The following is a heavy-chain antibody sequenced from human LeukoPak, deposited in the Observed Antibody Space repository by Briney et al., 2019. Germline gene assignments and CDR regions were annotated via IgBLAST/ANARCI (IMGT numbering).Heavy chain of an antibody. D-gene: IGHD5-18*01. J-gene: IGHJ5*02. V-gene: IGHV1-2*02. CDR3: ARGWSGGYSYGSYNWFDP. CDR1: GYTFTGCY. Sequence: ASVKVSCKASGYTFTGCYMHWVRQAPGQGLEWMGWINPNSGGTNYAQKFQGRVTMTRDTSISTAYMELSRLRSDDTAVYYCARGWSGGYSYGSYNWFDPWGQGTLVTVSS. CDR2: INPNSGGT.